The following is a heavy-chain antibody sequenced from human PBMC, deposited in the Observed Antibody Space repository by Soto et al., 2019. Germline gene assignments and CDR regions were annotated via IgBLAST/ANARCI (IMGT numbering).Heavy chain of an antibody. CDR2: INHSGST. D-gene: IGHD6-13*01. V-gene: IGHV4-4*02. CDR1: GGSISSSNW. CDR3: ARGEGIADYYYYMDV. J-gene: IGHJ6*03. Sequence: PSETLSLTCAVSGGSISSSNWWSWVRQPPGKGLEWIGEINHSGSTNYNPSLKSRVTISVDTSKNQFSLKLSSVTAADTAVYYCARGEGIADYYYYMDVWGKGTTVTVSS.